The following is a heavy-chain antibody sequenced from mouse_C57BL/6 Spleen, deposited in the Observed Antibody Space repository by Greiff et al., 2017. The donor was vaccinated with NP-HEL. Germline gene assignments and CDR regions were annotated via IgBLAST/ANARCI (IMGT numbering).Heavy chain of an antibody. Sequence: VQLQESGPELVKPGASVKLSCKASGYTFTSYDINWVKQRPGQGLEWIGWIYPRDGSTKYNEKFKGKATLIVDTSSSTAYMELHSLTSEDSAVYFCARSIPQGYYAMDYWGQGTSVTVSS. CDR2: IYPRDGST. J-gene: IGHJ4*01. V-gene: IGHV1-85*01. CDR1: GYTFTSYD. D-gene: IGHD5-1-1*01. CDR3: ARSIPQGYYAMDY.